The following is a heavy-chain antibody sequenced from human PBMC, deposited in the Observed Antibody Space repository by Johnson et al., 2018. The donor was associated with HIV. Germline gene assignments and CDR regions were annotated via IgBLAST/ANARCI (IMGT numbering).Heavy chain of an antibody. V-gene: IGHV3-9*01. D-gene: IGHD6-13*01. CDR1: GFTFDDYV. J-gene: IGHJ3*02. Sequence: VQLVESGGGLVQPGRSLRLSCAASGFTFDDYVMHWVRQAPGKGLEWVSGVSWNSGSIGYADSVKGRCTISRDNAKNSLYLQMNSLRAEDTAVHYCARSEYSSSWSNAFDIWGQGTMVTVSS. CDR3: ARSEYSSSWSNAFDI. CDR2: VSWNSGSI.